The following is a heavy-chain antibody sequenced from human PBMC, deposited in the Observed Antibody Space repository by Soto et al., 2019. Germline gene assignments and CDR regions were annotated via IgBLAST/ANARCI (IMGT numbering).Heavy chain of an antibody. V-gene: IGHV4-4*02. CDR2: VYRTGST. CDR1: GGSISTSNW. CDR3: ARARATIAAAAIFDC. D-gene: IGHD6-13*01. Sequence: SETLSLTCTVSGGSISTSNWWSWVRQPPGKGLEWIGEVYRTGSTNYNPSLESRLTISVDKSKNQFSLKLTSVTAADTAVYYWARARATIAAAAIFDCWGQGTLVTVSS. J-gene: IGHJ4*02.